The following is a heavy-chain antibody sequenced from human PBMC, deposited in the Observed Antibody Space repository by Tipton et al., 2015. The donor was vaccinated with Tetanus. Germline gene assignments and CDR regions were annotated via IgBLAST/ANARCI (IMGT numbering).Heavy chain of an antibody. Sequence: SLRLSCAASGFTFSTYDMSWVRQAPGKGLEWVALVAYDGNNKYYADSVKGRFTISRDNSKDTLYLQMNSLRPEDTAVYYCARDGFYYGSGSYYRAFWGQGTLVTVSP. D-gene: IGHD3-10*01. CDR1: GFTFSTYD. V-gene: IGHV3-30-3*01. CDR2: VAYDGNNK. J-gene: IGHJ4*02. CDR3: ARDGFYYGSGSYYRAF.